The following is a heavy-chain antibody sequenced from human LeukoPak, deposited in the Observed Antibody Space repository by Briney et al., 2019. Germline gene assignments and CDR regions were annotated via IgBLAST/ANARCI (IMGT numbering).Heavy chain of an antibody. CDR3: ARGSRRITILGVAMEAFDI. V-gene: IGHV1-2*02. CDR1: GYTFTGYY. J-gene: IGHJ3*02. CDR2: INPNSGGT. D-gene: IGHD3-3*01. Sequence: ASVKVSCKASGYTFTGYYMHWVRQAPGQGLEWMGWINPNSGGTNYAQKFQGRVTMTRDTSISTAYMELSRLRSDDTAVYYCARGSRRITILGVAMEAFDIWGQGTMVTVSS.